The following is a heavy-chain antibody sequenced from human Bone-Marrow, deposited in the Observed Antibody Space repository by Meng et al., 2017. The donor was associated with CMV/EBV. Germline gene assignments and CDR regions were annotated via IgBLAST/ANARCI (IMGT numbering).Heavy chain of an antibody. CDR3: TRVGLAMDV. Sequence: GESLKISCVASGFTFTNYTMGWVRQAPGKGLEWVSTISSVDNRAYYADSVKGRFTISSDNAKNSLYLQMKSLRDEDTALYYCTRVGLAMDVWGQGTTVTVSS. J-gene: IGHJ6*02. CDR2: ISSVDNRA. V-gene: IGHV3-23*01. CDR1: GFTFTNYT.